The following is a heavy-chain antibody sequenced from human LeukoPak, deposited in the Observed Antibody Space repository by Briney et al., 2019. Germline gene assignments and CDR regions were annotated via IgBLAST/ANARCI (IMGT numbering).Heavy chain of an antibody. CDR2: IGGSGGST. CDR1: GFTFSSYA. D-gene: IGHD2-15*01. CDR3: AKVLVVVAASCFDY. V-gene: IGHV3-23*01. J-gene: IGHJ4*02. Sequence: PGGSLRLSCAASGFTFSSYAMSWVRQAPGKGLEWVSAIGGSGGSTYYADSVKGRFTISRDNSKSTLYLQMNSLRAEDTAVYYCAKVLVVVAASCFDYWGQGTLVTVSS.